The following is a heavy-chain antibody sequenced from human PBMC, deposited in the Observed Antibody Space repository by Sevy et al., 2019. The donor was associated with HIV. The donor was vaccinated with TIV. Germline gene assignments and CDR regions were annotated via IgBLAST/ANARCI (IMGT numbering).Heavy chain of an antibody. V-gene: IGHV3-23*01. D-gene: IGHD2-8*01. CDR3: AREGCTKPHDY. CDR2: LSFGCGEI. Sequence: GGSLRLSCAASGFTFSKHSMSWVRQPPGKGLEWVSTLSFGCGEINYADSVKGRFTISRDNSKSSVYLQMNNLRPEDTAMYYCAREGCTKPHDYWGQGTLVTVSS. CDR1: GFTFSKHS. J-gene: IGHJ4*02.